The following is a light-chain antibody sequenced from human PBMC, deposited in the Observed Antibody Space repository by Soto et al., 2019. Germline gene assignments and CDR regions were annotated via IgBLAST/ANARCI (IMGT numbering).Light chain of an antibody. J-gene: IGLJ1*01. CDR2: EVS. CDR3: TSVTTSSLGL. V-gene: IGLV2-14*01. Sequence: QSALTQPASVSGSPGQSITISCTGTSSDVGGYPYVSWYQQHPGKAPKLMIFEVSKPPSGVAPRFSGSRSGNTASLTISGLQAEDEADYYCTSVTTSSLGLFGSGTKVTVL. CDR1: SSDVGGYPY.